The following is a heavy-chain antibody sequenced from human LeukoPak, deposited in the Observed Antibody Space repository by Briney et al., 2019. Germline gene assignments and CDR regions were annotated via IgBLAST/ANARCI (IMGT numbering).Heavy chain of an antibody. CDR2: ISYDGSIR. V-gene: IGHV3-30*04. CDR3: ARETDGSAAFDY. CDR1: RFTFSNYA. Sequence: PGGPLRLSCAASRFTFSNYAIHWVRQAPGKGLEWVAVISYDGSIRYYTDSVKGRFTFSRDNSKNTLYLQMNSLRGEDTAVYFCARETDGSAAFDYWGQGTLVTVSS. J-gene: IGHJ4*02. D-gene: IGHD3-10*01.